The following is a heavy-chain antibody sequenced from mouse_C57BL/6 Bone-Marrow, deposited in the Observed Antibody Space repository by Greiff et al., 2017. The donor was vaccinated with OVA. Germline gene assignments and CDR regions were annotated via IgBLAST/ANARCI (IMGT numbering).Heavy chain of an antibody. CDR3: ARWNYYGSSYDLDY. CDR2: IDPSDSYT. D-gene: IGHD1-1*01. J-gene: IGHJ2*01. CDR1: GYTFTSYW. Sequence: QVQLQQPGAELVRPGTSVKLSCKASGYTFTSYWMHWVKQRPGQGLEWIGVIDPSDSYTNYNQKFKGKATLTVDTSSSTAYMQLSSLTSEDSAVYYCARWNYYGSSYDLDYWGQGTTLTVSS. V-gene: IGHV1-59*01.